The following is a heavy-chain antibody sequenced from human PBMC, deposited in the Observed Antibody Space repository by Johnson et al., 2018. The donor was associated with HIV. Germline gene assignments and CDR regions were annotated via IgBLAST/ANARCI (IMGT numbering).Heavy chain of an antibody. J-gene: IGHJ3*02. D-gene: IGHD6-19*01. CDR3: AKDDNLGVWYSDAFDI. CDR1: GFTFANYG. CDR2: IAHDESIT. V-gene: IGHV3-30*02. Sequence: VQVVESGGGVVQPGGSLRLSCAASGFTFANYGMHWVRQAPGKGLEWVAFIAHDESITHYADSVKGRFTMSRDNSKNTLYLQMNSLRAEDTAIYYCAKDDNLGVWYSDAFDIWGQGTVVTVSS.